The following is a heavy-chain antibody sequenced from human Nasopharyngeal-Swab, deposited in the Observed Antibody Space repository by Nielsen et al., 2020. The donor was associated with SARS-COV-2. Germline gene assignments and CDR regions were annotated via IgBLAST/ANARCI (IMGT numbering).Heavy chain of an antibody. CDR3: AREGDYGDYLVDY. V-gene: IGHV1-69*13. D-gene: IGHD4-17*01. J-gene: IGHJ4*02. CDR1: GGTFSSYA. Sequence: SVKVSCKASGGTFSSYAISWVRQAPGQGLEWMGGIIPIFGTANYAQKFQGRVTITADESTSTAYMELSSLRSEDTAVYYCAREGDYGDYLVDYWGQGTLVTVSS. CDR2: IIPIFGTA.